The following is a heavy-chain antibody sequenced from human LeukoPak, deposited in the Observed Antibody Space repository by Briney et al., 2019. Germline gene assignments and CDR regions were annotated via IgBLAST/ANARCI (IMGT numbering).Heavy chain of an antibody. Sequence: GASVKVSCKAYGYTLTAYYMNWVRQAPGQGLKWMEWINPNSGGTNYAQKFQGRVTMTRDTSISTAYMELSRLRSDDTAVYYCAREGPIVGATHLVDYWGQGTLVTVSS. J-gene: IGHJ4*02. V-gene: IGHV1-2*02. CDR2: INPNSGGT. CDR1: GYTLTAYY. CDR3: AREGPIVGATHLVDY. D-gene: IGHD1-26*01.